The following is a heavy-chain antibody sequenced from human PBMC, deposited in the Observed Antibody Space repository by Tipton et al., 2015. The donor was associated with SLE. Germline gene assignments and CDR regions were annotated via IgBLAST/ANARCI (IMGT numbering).Heavy chain of an antibody. J-gene: IGHJ4*02. Sequence: SLRLSCAASGFTFSSYWMHWVRQAPGKGLVWVSRINSDGSSTSYADSVKGRFTISRDNAKNTLYLQMNSLRAEDTAVYYCARDFDYYDSSGYEGYWGQGTLATVSS. V-gene: IGHV3-74*01. CDR1: GFTFSSYW. D-gene: IGHD3-22*01. CDR2: INSDGSST. CDR3: ARDFDYYDSSGYEGY.